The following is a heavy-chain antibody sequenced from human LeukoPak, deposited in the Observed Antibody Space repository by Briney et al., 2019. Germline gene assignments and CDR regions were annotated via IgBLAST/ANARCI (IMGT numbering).Heavy chain of an antibody. D-gene: IGHD6-6*01. Sequence: ASVKVSCKASGYILSNYAMHWVRQAPGQSLEWIGWINRGSGDTIYSQKFQDRLTITRDASANIAYMELNSLTSEDTAVYYCARGPKYSSSSGAFDIWGQGTMVTVSS. V-gene: IGHV1-3*01. CDR1: GYILSNYA. J-gene: IGHJ3*02. CDR3: ARGPKYSSSSGAFDI. CDR2: INRGSGDT.